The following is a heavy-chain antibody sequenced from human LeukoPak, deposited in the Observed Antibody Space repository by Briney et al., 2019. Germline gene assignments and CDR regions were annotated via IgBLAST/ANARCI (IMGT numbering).Heavy chain of an antibody. J-gene: IGHJ4*02. Sequence: GGSLRLSCAASGFTVSSNYMSWVRQAPGKGLEWVSVIYSGGSTYYADSVKGRFTISRDNAKNSLYLQMNSLRAEDTAVYYCARDMEMATPFDYWGQGTLVTVSS. CDR3: ARDMEMATPFDY. CDR2: IYSGGST. D-gene: IGHD5-24*01. CDR1: GFTVSSNY. V-gene: IGHV3-66*01.